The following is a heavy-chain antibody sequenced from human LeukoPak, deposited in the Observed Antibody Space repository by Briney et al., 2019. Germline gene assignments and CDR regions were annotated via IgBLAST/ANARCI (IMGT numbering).Heavy chain of an antibody. Sequence: ASVKVSCKASGGTFSSYAISWVRQAPGQGLEWMGWINPNTGGTNYAQKFQGRVSMTRDTSINTAYMELSRLRADDTAVYYCAREGLHQTSDYWGQGTLVTVSS. CDR3: AREGLHQTSDY. CDR1: GGTFSSYA. CDR2: INPNTGGT. V-gene: IGHV1-2*02. J-gene: IGHJ4*02. D-gene: IGHD1-1*01.